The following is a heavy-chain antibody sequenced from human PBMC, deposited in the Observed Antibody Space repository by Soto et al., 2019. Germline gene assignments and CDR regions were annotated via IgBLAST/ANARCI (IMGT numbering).Heavy chain of an antibody. Sequence: QVQLVQSGAEVKKPGASVKVSCKASGYNFNSYGISWVRQAPGQGLEWMGWISANNGNTKYAQKVQGRVTMTTDTSTSIAYMERRSLRSDDTAVYYCASDHRYCSGGSCYVVDYWGQGTIVTVSS. D-gene: IGHD2-15*01. CDR1: GYNFNSYG. CDR2: ISANNGNT. J-gene: IGHJ4*02. CDR3: ASDHRYCSGGSCYVVDY. V-gene: IGHV1-18*01.